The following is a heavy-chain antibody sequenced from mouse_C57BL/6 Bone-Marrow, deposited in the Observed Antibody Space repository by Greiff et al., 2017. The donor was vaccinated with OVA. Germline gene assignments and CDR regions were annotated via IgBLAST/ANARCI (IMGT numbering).Heavy chain of an antibody. CDR2: IDPETGGT. D-gene: IGHD1-1*01. CDR1: GYTFTDYE. V-gene: IGHV1-15*01. CDR3: TIIDYGSSWFAY. Sequence: QVQLQQSGAELVRPGASVTLSCQASGYTFTDYEMHWVKQTPVHGLEWIGAIDPETGGTAYNQKFKGKAILTADKSSSTAYMELRSLTSEDSAVYYCTIIDYGSSWFAYWGQGTLVTVSA. J-gene: IGHJ3*01.